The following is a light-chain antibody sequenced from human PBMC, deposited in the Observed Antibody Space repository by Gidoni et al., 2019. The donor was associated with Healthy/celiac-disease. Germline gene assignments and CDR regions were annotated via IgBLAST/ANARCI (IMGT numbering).Light chain of an antibody. CDR3: QQSYSTPYT. J-gene: IGKJ2*01. Sequence: IQMTQSPSSLSASVGDRVTITCRASQSISSYLNWYQQKPGKAPKLLIYAASSLQSGVPSRFSGSGSGTDFTLTISSLQPEDFATYYFQQSYSTPYTFGQWTKLEIK. CDR2: AAS. V-gene: IGKV1-39*01. CDR1: QSISSY.